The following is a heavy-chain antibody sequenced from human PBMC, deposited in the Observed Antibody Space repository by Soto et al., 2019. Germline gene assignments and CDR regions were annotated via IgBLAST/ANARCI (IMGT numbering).Heavy chain of an antibody. J-gene: IGHJ4*02. CDR3: ARDLPLRGTSFDY. D-gene: IGHD3-10*01. CDR2: ISSSSSYI. V-gene: IGHV3-21*01. CDR1: GFTFSSYS. Sequence: PGGSLRLSCAASGFTFSSYSMNWVRQAPGKGLEWVSSISSSSSYIYYADSVKGRFTISRDNAKNSLYLQMNSLRAEDTAVYYCARDLPLRGTSFDYWGQGTLVTVSS.